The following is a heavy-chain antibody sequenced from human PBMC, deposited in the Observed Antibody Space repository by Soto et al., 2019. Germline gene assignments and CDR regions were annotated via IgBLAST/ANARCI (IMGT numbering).Heavy chain of an antibody. J-gene: IGHJ4*02. D-gene: IGHD3-10*01. CDR2: ISGGGETT. CDR1: GFTFSSYA. Sequence: GGSLRLSCAASGFTFSSYAMWWVRQAPGKGLECVSAISGGGETTYYADSVKGRFTISRDSSKNTLYLQMNSLRAEDTAVYYGACNSGSGSYYFDDWGQGTRVTVSS. V-gene: IGHV3-23*01. CDR3: ACNSGSGSYYFDD.